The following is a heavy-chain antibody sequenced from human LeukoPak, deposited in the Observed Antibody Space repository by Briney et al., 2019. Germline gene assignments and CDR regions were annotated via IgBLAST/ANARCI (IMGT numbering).Heavy chain of an antibody. CDR2: IWNDGSNK. CDR1: GFSFYTYG. Sequence: GGSLRLSCAVSGFSFYTYGIHWVRHAPGKGLEWVAVIWNDGSNKYYADSVKGRFTISRDNSKNTLYLQMNSPRGEDTAVYYCAKDFRIGYSAHFDYWGQGALVTVSS. J-gene: IGHJ4*02. V-gene: IGHV3-33*06. D-gene: IGHD2-21*01. CDR3: AKDFRIGYSAHFDY.